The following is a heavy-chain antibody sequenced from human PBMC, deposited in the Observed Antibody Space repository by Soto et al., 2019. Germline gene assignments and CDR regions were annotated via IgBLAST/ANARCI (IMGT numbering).Heavy chain of an antibody. Sequence: PSETLSLTCAVSGYSISSGYYWGWIRQPPGKGLEWIGSIYHSGSTYYNPSLKSRVTISVDTSKNQFSLKLSSVTAADTAVYYCARDGVLRYFDWLFNWFDPWGQGTLVTVSS. CDR2: IYHSGST. CDR3: ARDGVLRYFDWLFNWFDP. CDR1: GYSISSGYY. J-gene: IGHJ5*02. D-gene: IGHD3-9*01. V-gene: IGHV4-38-2*02.